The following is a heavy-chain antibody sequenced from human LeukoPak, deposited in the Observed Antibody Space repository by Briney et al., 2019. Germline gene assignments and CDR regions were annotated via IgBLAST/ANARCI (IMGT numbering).Heavy chain of an antibody. V-gene: IGHV1-69*13. CDR2: IIPIFGTA. J-gene: IGHJ4*02. CDR3: AREGVAHYYDSSGYPTPIPNYFDY. CDR1: GGTFSSYA. D-gene: IGHD3-22*01. Sequence: ASVKVSCKASGGTFSSYAISWVRQAPGQGLEWMGGIIPIFGTANYAQKFQGRVTITADESTSTASMELSSLRSEDTAVYYCAREGVAHYYDSSGYPTPIPNYFDYWSQGTLVTVSS.